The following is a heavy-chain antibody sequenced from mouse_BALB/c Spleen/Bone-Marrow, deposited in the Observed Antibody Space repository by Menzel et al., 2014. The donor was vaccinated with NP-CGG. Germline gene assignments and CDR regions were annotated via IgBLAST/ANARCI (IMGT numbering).Heavy chain of an antibody. Sequence: QVQLQQSGPGLVQPSQSLSITRQSPGKGLEWLGVIWSGGSTDYNAAFISRLSICKDNSKSQVFFKMNSLQANDTAIYYCARKGDGYAMDYWGQGTSVTVSS. CDR3: ARKGDGYAMDY. D-gene: IGHD2-3*01. CDR2: IWSGGST. J-gene: IGHJ4*01. V-gene: IGHV2-2*02.